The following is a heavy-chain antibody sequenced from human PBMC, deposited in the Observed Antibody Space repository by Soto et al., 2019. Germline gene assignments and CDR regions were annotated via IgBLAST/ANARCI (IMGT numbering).Heavy chain of an antibody. V-gene: IGHV1-69*13. CDR1: GGTFSSYA. CDR2: IIPIFGTA. D-gene: IGHD6-6*01. CDR3: ARVDWEYSSSSGYYYFYGMDV. Sequence: SVKVSCKASGGTFSSYAISWVRQAPGQGLEWMGGIIPIFGTANYAQKFQGRVTITADESTSTAYMELSSLRSEDTAVYYCARVDWEYSSSSGYYYFYGMDVWGQGTTVTVSS. J-gene: IGHJ6*02.